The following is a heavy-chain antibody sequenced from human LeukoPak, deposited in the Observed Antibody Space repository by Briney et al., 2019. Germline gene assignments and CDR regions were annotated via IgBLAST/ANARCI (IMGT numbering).Heavy chain of an antibody. D-gene: IGHD4-17*01. CDR2: ISSSGSTI. J-gene: IGHJ6*04. CDR3: ARGYGDYRRYYYYGMDV. V-gene: IGHV3-48*03. CDR1: GLTFSSYE. Sequence: GGPLRLSCAASGLTFSSYEMNWVRQAPGKGLEWVSYISSSGSTIYYADSVKGRFTISRDNAKNSLYLQMNSLRAEDTAVYYCARGYGDYRRYYYYGMDVWGKGTTVTVSS.